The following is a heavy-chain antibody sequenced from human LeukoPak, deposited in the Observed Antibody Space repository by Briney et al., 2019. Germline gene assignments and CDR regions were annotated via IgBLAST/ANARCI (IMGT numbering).Heavy chain of an antibody. CDR3: AKDYGLE. CDR1: GFTLSSYW. CDR2: IKQDGSEK. D-gene: IGHD4-17*01. J-gene: IGHJ4*02. V-gene: IGHV3-7*01. Sequence: GGSLRLSCAASGFTLSSYWMSWVRQAPGKGLEWVANIKQDGSEKNYVDSVKGRFTISRDNAKNSLYLQMNSLRAEDSGVYYCAKDYGLEWGQGTLVTVSS.